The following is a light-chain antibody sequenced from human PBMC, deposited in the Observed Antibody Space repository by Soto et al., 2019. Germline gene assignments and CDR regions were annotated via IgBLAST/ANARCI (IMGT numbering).Light chain of an antibody. V-gene: IGKV1-39*01. CDR2: AAS. Sequence: DIQMTQSPSSLSASLGDSVSITCRASQTISSYLNWYQQKPGTAPKLLIYAASTLQTGVPSRFSGSGSGTDFTLTISSLHPEDYATYYCQQSYITPRTFGQGTKVEIK. CDR1: QTISSY. J-gene: IGKJ1*01. CDR3: QQSYITPRT.